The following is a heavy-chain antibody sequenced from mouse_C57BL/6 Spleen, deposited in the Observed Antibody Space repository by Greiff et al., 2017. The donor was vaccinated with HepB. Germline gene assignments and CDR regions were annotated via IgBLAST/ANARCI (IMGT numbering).Heavy chain of an antibody. V-gene: IGHV1-80*01. CDR1: GYAFSSYW. D-gene: IGHD2-2*01. CDR2: IYPGDGDT. J-gene: IGHJ4*01. Sequence: VKLQESGAELVKPGASVKISCKASGYAFSSYWMNWVKQRPGKGLEGIGQIYPGDGDTNYNGKFKGKATLTADNSSSTAYMQLSSLTSEDSAVYFCASSMVTTRVYYAMDYWGQGTSVTISS. CDR3: ASSMVTTRVYYAMDY.